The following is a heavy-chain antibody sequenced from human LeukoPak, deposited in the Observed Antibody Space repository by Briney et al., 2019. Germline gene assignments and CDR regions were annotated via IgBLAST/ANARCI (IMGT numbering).Heavy chain of an antibody. D-gene: IGHD6-6*01. CDR3: ARASSFAFDI. Sequence: GGSLRLSCAASGFTFSSFSMNWVHQAPGKGLEWVSSISSGSTYIYYADSLKGRFTISRDNAKNSLYLQMNSLRAEDTAVYYCARASSFAFDIWGQGTMVTVSS. J-gene: IGHJ3*02. V-gene: IGHV3-21*01. CDR1: GFTFSSFS. CDR2: ISSGSTYI.